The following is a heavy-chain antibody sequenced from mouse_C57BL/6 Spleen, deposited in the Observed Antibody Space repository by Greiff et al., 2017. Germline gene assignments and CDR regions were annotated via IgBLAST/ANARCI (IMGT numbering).Heavy chain of an antibody. CDR2: INPNNGGT. Sequence: VQLQQSGPELVKPGASVKIPCKASGYTFTDYNMDWVKQSHGKSLEWIGDINPNNGGTIYNQKFKGKATLTVDKASSTAYMELRSLTSEDTAVYYCARNYYGSSRAMDYWGQGTSVTVSS. CDR1: GYTFTDYN. CDR3: ARNYYGSSRAMDY. J-gene: IGHJ4*01. V-gene: IGHV1-18*01. D-gene: IGHD1-1*01.